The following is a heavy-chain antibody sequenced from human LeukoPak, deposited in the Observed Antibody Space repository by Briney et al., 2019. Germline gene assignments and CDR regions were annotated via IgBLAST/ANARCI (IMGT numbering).Heavy chain of an antibody. CDR3: ARDGRDWEQTHDAFDI. D-gene: IGHD1-26*01. Sequence: SQTLSLTCTVSGGSISSGSYYWSWIRQTAGKGLEWIGRIYTSGSTNYNPSLKSRVTISVDTSKNQFSLKLSSVTAADTAVYYCARDGRDWEQTHDAFDIWGQGTMVTVSS. V-gene: IGHV4-61*02. J-gene: IGHJ3*02. CDR2: IYTSGST. CDR1: GGSISSGSYY.